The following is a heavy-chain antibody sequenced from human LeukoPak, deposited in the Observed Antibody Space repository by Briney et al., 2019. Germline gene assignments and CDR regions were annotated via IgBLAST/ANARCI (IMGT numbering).Heavy chain of an antibody. D-gene: IGHD6-19*01. CDR3: ARDRNFGAVAGEGYFDY. J-gene: IGHJ4*02. CDR1: GFTFSSYE. V-gene: IGHV3-48*03. CDR2: ISSSGSTI. Sequence: GGSLRLSCAAPGFTFSSYEMNWDRQAPGKGLEWVSYISSSGSTIYYADSVKGRFTISRDNAKNSLYLQMNSLRAEDTAVYYCARDRNFGAVAGEGYFDYWGQGTLVTVSS.